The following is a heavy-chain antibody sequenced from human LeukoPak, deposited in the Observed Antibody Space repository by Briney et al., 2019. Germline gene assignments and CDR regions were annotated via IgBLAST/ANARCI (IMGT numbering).Heavy chain of an antibody. CDR1: GGSISSYY. CDR3: ARHVLMTTVTQPYYYYYMDV. V-gene: IGHV4-59*08. CDR2: IYYSGST. J-gene: IGHJ6*03. Sequence: ETLSLTCTVSGGSISSYYWSWIRQPPGKGLEWLGYIYYSGSTNYNPSLKSRVTISVDTSKNQFSLKLSSVTAADTAVYYCARHVLMTTVTQPYYYYYMDVWGKGTTVTVSS. D-gene: IGHD4-17*01.